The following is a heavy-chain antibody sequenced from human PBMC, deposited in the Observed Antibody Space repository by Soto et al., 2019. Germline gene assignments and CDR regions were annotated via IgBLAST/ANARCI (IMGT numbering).Heavy chain of an antibody. CDR2: IYYSGST. CDR1: GGSISSYS. D-gene: IGHD2-21*01. CDR3: ARRVGLRYYYYYYGMDV. Sequence: SETLSLTCTVSGGSISSYSGSWIRQPPGKGLEWIGYIYYSGSTNYNPSIKSRVTISVDTSKNQFSLKLSSVTAADTAVYYCARRVGLRYYYYYYGMDVWGQGTTVTVSS. V-gene: IGHV4-59*01. J-gene: IGHJ6*02.